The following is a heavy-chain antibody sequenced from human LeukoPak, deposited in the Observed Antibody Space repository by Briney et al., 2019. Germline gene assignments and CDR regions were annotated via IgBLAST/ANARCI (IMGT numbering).Heavy chain of an antibody. J-gene: IGHJ4*02. CDR3: AKRDRPCSGDCSAPYYFDY. CDR1: GFTFGTYA. V-gene: IGHV3-23*01. CDR2: ISSCGVNT. D-gene: IGHD2-21*02. Sequence: PGGSLRLSCAASGFTFGTYAMSWVRQAPGKGLEWVSSISSCGVNTYYADSVKGRFTISRDNSKNTLYLHMSSLRAEDTAVYYCAKRDRPCSGDCSAPYYFDYWGQGTLVTVSS.